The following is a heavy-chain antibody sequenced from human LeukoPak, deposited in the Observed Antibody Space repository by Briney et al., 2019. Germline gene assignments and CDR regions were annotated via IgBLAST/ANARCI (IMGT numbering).Heavy chain of an antibody. D-gene: IGHD4/OR15-4a*01. CDR3: ATALIDYGLFDY. Sequence: ASVKVSCKVSGYTLTELSVHWVRQAPGKGLEWMGGFDPEDGETIYAQKFQGRVTMTEDTSTDTAYMELSSLRSEDTAVYYCATALIDYGLFDYWGQGTLVTVSS. V-gene: IGHV1-24*01. J-gene: IGHJ4*02. CDR1: GYTLTELS. CDR2: FDPEDGET.